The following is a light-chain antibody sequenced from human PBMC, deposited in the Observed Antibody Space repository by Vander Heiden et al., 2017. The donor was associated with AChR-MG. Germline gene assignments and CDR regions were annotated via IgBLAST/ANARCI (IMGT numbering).Light chain of an antibody. V-gene: IGKV1-5*03. CDR1: QSISSW. CDR3: QQYNSYSLYT. Sequence: DIQMTQSPSTLSASVGDRVTITCRARQSISSWLAWYQQKPGKAPKLLIYKASSLESGVPSRFSGSGSGTEFTLTISSLQPDDVATYYCQQYNSYSLYTFGQGTKLEIK. CDR2: KAS. J-gene: IGKJ2*01.